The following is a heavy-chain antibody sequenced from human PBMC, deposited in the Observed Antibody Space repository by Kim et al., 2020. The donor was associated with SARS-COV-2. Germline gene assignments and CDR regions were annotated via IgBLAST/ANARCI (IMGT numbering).Heavy chain of an antibody. CDR1: GYSISSGHY. Sequence: SETLSLICTVSGYSISSGHYWGWIRQPPGKGLEWIGSINHSGNTIYNPSLKSRVTMSVDTSKNQFSLKLSSVTAADTAMYYCARIGSGYDSWGHGTRVTVYS. CDR3: ARIGSGYDS. CDR2: INHSGNT. D-gene: IGHD3-22*01. J-gene: IGHJ5*01. V-gene: IGHV4-38-2*02.